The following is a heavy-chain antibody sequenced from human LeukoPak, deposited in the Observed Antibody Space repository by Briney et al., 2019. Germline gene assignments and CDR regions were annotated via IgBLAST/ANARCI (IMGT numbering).Heavy chain of an antibody. CDR2: ISSNGGST. CDR1: EFTFSSYA. Sequence: GGSLRLSCAASEFTFSSYAMHWVRQAPGKGLEYVSAISSNGGSTYYANSVKGRFTISRDNTKNTLYLQMGSLRAEDTAVYYCACSQPLQGQTELDYWGQGTLVTVSS. D-gene: IGHD1-26*01. CDR3: ACSQPLQGQTELDY. J-gene: IGHJ4*02. V-gene: IGHV3-64*01.